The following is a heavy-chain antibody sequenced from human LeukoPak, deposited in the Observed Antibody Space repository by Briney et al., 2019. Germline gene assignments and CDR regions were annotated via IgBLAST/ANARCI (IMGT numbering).Heavy chain of an antibody. D-gene: IGHD4-17*01. V-gene: IGHV3-23*01. J-gene: IGHJ1*01. CDR2: LSGSGGST. Sequence: GGSLTLFCAASGFPFSSYAMLWVRQAPGKGLERVSALSGSGGSTYYADPVKGRFTISRDNSKNTLYLQMNSLRAEDTAVYYCAKGVGDSPLIYFQHWGQGTLVTVSS. CDR1: GFPFSSYA. CDR3: AKGVGDSPLIYFQH.